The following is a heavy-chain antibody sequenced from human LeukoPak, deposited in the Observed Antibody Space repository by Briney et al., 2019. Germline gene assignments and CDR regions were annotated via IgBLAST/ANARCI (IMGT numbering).Heavy chain of an antibody. CDR2: IYHSGSSGSN. D-gene: IGHD5-12*01. CDR3: ARGRNIVAPDAFDI. V-gene: IGHV4-59*08. CDR1: GGSISNYY. Sequence: PSETLSLTCTVSGGSISNYYWTWIRQPPGKGLEWIGYIYHSGSSGSNNYNPSLKSRVTISIDTSKNQFSLRLSSVTAADTAVYYCARGRNIVAPDAFDIWGQGTMVTVSS. J-gene: IGHJ3*02.